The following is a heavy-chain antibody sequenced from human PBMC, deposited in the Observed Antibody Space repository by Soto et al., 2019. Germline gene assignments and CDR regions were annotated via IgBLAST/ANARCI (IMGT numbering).Heavy chain of an antibody. J-gene: IGHJ4*02. CDR2: ITDTGGDA. V-gene: IGHV3-23*01. Sequence: EVQLLESGGDLIQPGGSLRLSCVASGLTFGSRAMSWVRQSPGEGLEWVSTITDTGGDAKYADSVRGRFAISRDNSKNTLYLQMSALRAEDSAIYFCVRGSKDSYLGSRIFDFWGRGTLVTVSS. CDR3: VRGSKDSYLGSRIFDF. D-gene: IGHD7-27*01. CDR1: GLTFGSRA.